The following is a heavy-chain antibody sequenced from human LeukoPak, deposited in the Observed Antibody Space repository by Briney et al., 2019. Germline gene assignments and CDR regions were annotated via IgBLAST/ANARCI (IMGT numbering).Heavy chain of an antibody. J-gene: IGHJ5*02. Sequence: GGSLRLSCAASGFTFSSYWMHWVRQAPGKGLVWVSRIHSDGSSTSYADSVKGRFTISRDNAKNTLYLQMNSLRAEDTAVYYCARVVGGYSSDDKYWFDPWGQGTLVTVSS. V-gene: IGHV3-74*01. CDR3: ARVVGGYSSDDKYWFDP. CDR1: GFTFSSYW. D-gene: IGHD5-18*01. CDR2: IHSDGSST.